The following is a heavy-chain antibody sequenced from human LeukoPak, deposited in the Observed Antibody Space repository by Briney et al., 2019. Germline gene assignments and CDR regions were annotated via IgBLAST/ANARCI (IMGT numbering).Heavy chain of an antibody. V-gene: IGHV4-34*09. CDR1: GGSFSGYY. CDR3: ARWYYDSSI. D-gene: IGHD3-22*01. CDR2: INHSGST. J-gene: IGHJ4*02. Sequence: SETLSLTCAVYGGSFSGYYWSWIRQPPGKGLEWIGEINHSGSTYYNPSLKSRVTISVGTSKNQFSLKLSSVTAADTAVYYCARWYYDSSIWGQGTLVTVSS.